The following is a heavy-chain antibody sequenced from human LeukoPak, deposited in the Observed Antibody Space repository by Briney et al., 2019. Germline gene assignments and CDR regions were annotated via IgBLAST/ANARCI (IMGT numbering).Heavy chain of an antibody. V-gene: IGHV3-9*01. D-gene: IGHD5-18*01. CDR1: GFTFDDYA. CDR2: ISWNSGSI. J-gene: IGHJ4*02. CDR3: AKDVNVDTAMGSWNYFDY. Sequence: GRSLRLSCAASGFTFDDYAMHWVRQAPGKGLEWVSGISWNSGSIGYADSVKGRFTISRDNAKNSLYLQMNSLGAEDTALYYCAKDVNVDTAMGSWNYFDYWGQGTLVTVSS.